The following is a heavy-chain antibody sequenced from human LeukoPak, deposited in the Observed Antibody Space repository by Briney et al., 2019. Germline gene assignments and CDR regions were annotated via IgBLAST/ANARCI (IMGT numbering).Heavy chain of an antibody. Sequence: GGSLRLSCAASGFTFSDYNMRWIRQAPGKGLEWVSSISRSGSTKYYADSVKGRFSISRDDSKSKLYLRMNSLRVEDTDVYYCAKYYFGSGSYYNYFDYWSQGTLVTVSS. CDR2: ISRSGSTK. J-gene: IGHJ4*02. CDR1: GFTFSDYN. D-gene: IGHD3-10*01. V-gene: IGHV3-11*01. CDR3: AKYYFGSGSYYNYFDY.